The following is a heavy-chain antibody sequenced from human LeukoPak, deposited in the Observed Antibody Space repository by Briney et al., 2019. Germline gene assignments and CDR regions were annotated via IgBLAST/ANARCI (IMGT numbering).Heavy chain of an antibody. Sequence: NPSETLSLTCTVSGGSISSYHWSWIRQPPGKGLEWIGYIDYSGSTNYNPSLKSRVTISVDTSKNQVSLKLSSVTAADTAVYYCARVLRYCSGGNCYSGGLGYMDVWGKGTTVTISS. J-gene: IGHJ6*03. CDR3: ARVLRYCSGGNCYSGGLGYMDV. CDR1: GGSISSYH. V-gene: IGHV4-59*01. CDR2: IDYSGST. D-gene: IGHD2-15*01.